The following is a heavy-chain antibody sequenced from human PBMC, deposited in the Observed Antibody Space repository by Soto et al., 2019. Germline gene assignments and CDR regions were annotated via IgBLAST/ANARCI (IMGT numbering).Heavy chain of an antibody. CDR2: IYYGGGT. CDR3: TRSIAVAGTIAFDI. J-gene: IGHJ3*02. V-gene: IGHV4-59*01. D-gene: IGHD6-19*01. CDR1: GGSISSYY. Sequence: QVQLQESGPGLVKPSETLSLTCTVSGGSISSYYWRWIRQPPGKGLEWIGYIYYGGGTNYNPSLKRRVTISVVMSMNQFSLTLSSVTAADTAVYYCTRSIAVAGTIAFDIWGQGTMIIVSS.